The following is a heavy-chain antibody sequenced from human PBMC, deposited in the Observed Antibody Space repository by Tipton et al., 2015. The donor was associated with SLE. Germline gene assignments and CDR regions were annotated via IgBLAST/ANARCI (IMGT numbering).Heavy chain of an antibody. CDR1: GGSISSSSYY. V-gene: IGHV4-39*07. D-gene: IGHD4-17*01. Sequence: TLSLTCTVSGGSISSSSYYWGWIRQPPGKGLEWIGSIYYSGSTDYNPSLKSRVTISVDTSKNQFSLKLSSVTAADTAVYYCARDGGHEYGDSFEYWGQGTLVTVSS. J-gene: IGHJ4*02. CDR2: IYYSGST. CDR3: ARDGGHEYGDSFEY.